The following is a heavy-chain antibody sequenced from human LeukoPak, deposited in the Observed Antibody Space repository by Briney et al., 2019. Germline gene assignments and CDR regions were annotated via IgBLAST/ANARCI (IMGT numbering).Heavy chain of an antibody. V-gene: IGHV4-39*01. CDR1: GGSLSSYY. Sequence: KPSETLSLTCTVPGGSLSSYYWGWIRQPPGKGLEWIGSIYYSGSTYYNPSLKSRVTISVDTSKNQFSLKLSSVTAADTAVYYCASIYCSSTSCYARGWFDPWGQGTLVTVSS. CDR3: ASIYCSSTSCYARGWFDP. CDR2: IYYSGST. D-gene: IGHD2-2*01. J-gene: IGHJ5*02.